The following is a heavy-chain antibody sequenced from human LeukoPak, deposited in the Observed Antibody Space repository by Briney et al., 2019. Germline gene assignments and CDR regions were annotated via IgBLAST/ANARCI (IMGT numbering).Heavy chain of an antibody. CDR1: GFSFSSYE. Sequence: PGGSLRLSCAASGFSFSSYEMNWVRQAPGKGLEWVSYISSSGSYIYYADSVKGRFTISRDNAKNSLYLQMNSLRAEDTAVYYCARAGVWVGATADDAFDIWGQGTMVTVSS. J-gene: IGHJ3*02. V-gene: IGHV3-48*03. D-gene: IGHD1-26*01. CDR3: ARAGVWVGATADDAFDI. CDR2: ISSSGSYI.